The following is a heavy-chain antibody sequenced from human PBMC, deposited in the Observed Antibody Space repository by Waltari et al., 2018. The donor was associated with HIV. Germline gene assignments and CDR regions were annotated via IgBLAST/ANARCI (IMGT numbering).Heavy chain of an antibody. CDR3: ARGVNLRCTGDCYSAY. Sequence: EVHLVESGGGLVQPGRSLRLSCKASGFNFGAYGVTCFRQAPGKGLEWVGFIRSKPYGGTREYAASVKGRFTISRDDSKNIAFLQMDSLKIEDTAVYYCARGVNLRCTGDCYSAYWGQGTLVTVSS. CDR1: GFNFGAYG. D-gene: IGHD2-21*02. CDR2: IRSKPYGGTR. V-gene: IGHV3-49*03. J-gene: IGHJ4*02.